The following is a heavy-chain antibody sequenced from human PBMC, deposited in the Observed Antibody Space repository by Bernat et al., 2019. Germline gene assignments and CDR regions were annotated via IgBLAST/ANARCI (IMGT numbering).Heavy chain of an antibody. D-gene: IGHD6-19*01. CDR1: GGSISSYY. J-gene: IGHJ4*02. CDR2: IYYSGST. CDR3: ARHFGQWLVEGMIDY. V-gene: IGHV4-39*01. Sequence: QVQLQESGPGLVKPSETLSLTCTVSGGSISSYYWGWIRQPPGKGLEWIGSIYYSGSTYYHPSPKSRVTISVDTSKNQFSLKLSSVTAADTAVYYCARHFGQWLVEGMIDYWGQGTLVTVSS.